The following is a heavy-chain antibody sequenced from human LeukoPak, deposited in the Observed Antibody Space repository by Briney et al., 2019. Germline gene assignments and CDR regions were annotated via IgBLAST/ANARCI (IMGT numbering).Heavy chain of an antibody. J-gene: IGHJ4*02. CDR2: ISYDGSNK. CDR1: GFTFSSYA. CDR3: AKDLEYYYDSSGYDY. V-gene: IGHV3-30-3*01. D-gene: IGHD3-22*01. Sequence: GGSLRLSCAASGFTFSSYAMHWVRQAPGKGLEWVAVISYDGSNKYYADSVKGRFTISRDNSKNTLYLQMNSLRAEDTAVYYCAKDLEYYYDSSGYDYWGQGTLVTVSS.